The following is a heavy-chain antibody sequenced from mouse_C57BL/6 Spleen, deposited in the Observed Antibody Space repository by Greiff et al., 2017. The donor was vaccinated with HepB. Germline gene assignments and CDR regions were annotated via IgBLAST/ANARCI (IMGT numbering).Heavy chain of an antibody. Sequence: QVQLQQPGAELVKPGASVKLSCKASGYTFTSYWMQWVKQRPGQGLEWIGEIDPSDSYTNYNQKFKGKATLTVDTSSSTAYMQLSSLTSEDSAVYYCAELHGRDYYAMDYWGQGTSVTVSS. J-gene: IGHJ4*01. D-gene: IGHD2-1*01. CDR1: GYTFTSYW. V-gene: IGHV1-50*01. CDR2: IDPSDSYT. CDR3: AELHGRDYYAMDY.